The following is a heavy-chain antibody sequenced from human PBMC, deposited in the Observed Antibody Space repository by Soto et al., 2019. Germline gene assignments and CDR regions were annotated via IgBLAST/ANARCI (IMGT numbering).Heavy chain of an antibody. CDR1: GFTFSSYS. CDR3: ASRYSNSYYYYGMDV. V-gene: IGHV3-21*01. D-gene: IGHD4-4*01. CDR2: ISSSSSYI. Sequence: GGSLRLSCAASGFTFSSYSMNWVRQAPGKGLEWVSSISSSSSYIYYADSVKGRFTISRGNAKNSLYLQMNSLRAEDTAVYYCASRYSNSYYYYGMDVWGQGTTVTVSS. J-gene: IGHJ6*02.